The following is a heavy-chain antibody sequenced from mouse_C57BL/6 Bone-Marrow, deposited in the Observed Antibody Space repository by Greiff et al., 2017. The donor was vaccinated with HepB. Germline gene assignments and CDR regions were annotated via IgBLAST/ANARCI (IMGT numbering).Heavy chain of an antibody. CDR1: GYTFTSYW. Sequence: QVHVKQPGAELVKPGASVKVSCKASGYTFTSYWMHWVKQRPGQGLEWIGRIDPSDSDTNYNQKFKGKATLTVDKSSSTAYMQLSSLTSEDSAVYYCAIEGYGSSYYFDYWGQGTTLTVSS. D-gene: IGHD1-1*01. CDR3: AIEGYGSSYYFDY. CDR2: IDPSDSDT. J-gene: IGHJ2*01. V-gene: IGHV1-74*01.